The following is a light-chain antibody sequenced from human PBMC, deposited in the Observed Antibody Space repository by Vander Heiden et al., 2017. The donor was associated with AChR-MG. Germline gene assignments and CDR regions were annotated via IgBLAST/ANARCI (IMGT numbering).Light chain of an antibody. V-gene: IGLV2-14*03. CDR1: SSDVGGYNY. J-gene: IGLJ1*01. CDR2: DVS. Sequence: QSALTQPASVSGSPGQSITISCTGTSSDVGGYNYVSWYQQLPGKAPKLMIYDVSNRPSGVSNRFSGSKSGNTASLTISGLQAEDEADYYCSSYISTSPLSYVFGAGTKVTVL. CDR3: SSYISTSPLSYV.